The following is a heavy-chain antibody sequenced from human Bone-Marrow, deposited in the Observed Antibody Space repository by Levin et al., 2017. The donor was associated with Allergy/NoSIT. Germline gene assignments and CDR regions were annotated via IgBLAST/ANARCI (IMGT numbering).Heavy chain of an antibody. Sequence: LSLTCAASGFTFSSYAMHWVRQAPGKGLEWVAVISYDGSNKYYADSVKGRFTISRDNSKNTLYLQMNSLRAEDTAVYYCARERDSEVVPALYYDGMDVWGQGTTVTVSS. V-gene: IGHV3-30-3*01. J-gene: IGHJ6*02. D-gene: IGHD2-2*01. CDR3: ARERDSEVVPALYYDGMDV. CDR1: GFTFSSYA. CDR2: ISYDGSNK.